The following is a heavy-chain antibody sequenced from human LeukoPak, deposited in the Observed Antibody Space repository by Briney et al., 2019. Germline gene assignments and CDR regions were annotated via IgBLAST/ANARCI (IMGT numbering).Heavy chain of an antibody. D-gene: IGHD6-13*01. Sequence: SDTLSLTCTVSGGSISSYYWSWIRQPPGKGLEWMGYFDYSGSTNYNPSVKSRVTISVDTSKKQFSLKLSSVAAADTAVYYCARDRYSSSWYWGEHGIDVWGQGTTVTVSS. CDR3: ARDRYSSSWYWGEHGIDV. CDR2: FDYSGST. V-gene: IGHV4-59*01. J-gene: IGHJ6*02. CDR1: GGSISSYY.